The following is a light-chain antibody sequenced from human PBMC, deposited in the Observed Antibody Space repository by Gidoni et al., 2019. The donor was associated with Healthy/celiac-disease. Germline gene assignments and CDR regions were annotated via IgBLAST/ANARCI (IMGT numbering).Light chain of an antibody. V-gene: IGKV1-33*01. CDR2: DAS. Sequence: DIQTTQSPSSLSASVGDRVTITCQASQDISNYLNWYQQKPGKAPKLLIYDASNLETGVPSRFSGSGSGTDFTFTISSLQPEDIATYYCQQTFGPGTKVDIK. CDR3: QQT. J-gene: IGKJ3*01. CDR1: QDISNY.